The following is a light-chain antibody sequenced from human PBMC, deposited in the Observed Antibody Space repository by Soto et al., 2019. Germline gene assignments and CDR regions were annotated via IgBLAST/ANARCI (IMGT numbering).Light chain of an antibody. CDR3: HQYGMSPWS. CDR2: GAS. V-gene: IGKV3-15*01. Sequence: EIVMTQSPATLSVSPGERATLSCRASQSVSSNLAWYQQKPGQAPRLLIYGASTRATGIPARFSGSGSGTEFTLTISSLQSEDFAVYYCHQYGMSPWSFGQGTKVDIK. J-gene: IGKJ1*01. CDR1: QSVSSN.